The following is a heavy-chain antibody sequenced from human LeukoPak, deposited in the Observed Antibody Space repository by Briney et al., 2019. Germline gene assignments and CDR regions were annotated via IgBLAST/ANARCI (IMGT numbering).Heavy chain of an antibody. J-gene: IGHJ4*02. V-gene: IGHV3-23*01. CDR1: GFTFSNYW. D-gene: IGHD3-10*01. Sequence: GGSLRLSCAASGFTFSNYWMTWVRQAPGKGLEWVSAISGSGGSTYYADSVKGRFTISRDNSKNTLYLQMNSLRAEDTAVYYCAKQYYYGSGSYYPLDYWGQGALVTVSS. CDR2: ISGSGGST. CDR3: AKQYYYGSGSYYPLDY.